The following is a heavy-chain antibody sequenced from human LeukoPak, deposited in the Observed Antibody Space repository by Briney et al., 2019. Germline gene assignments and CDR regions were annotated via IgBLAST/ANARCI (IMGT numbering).Heavy chain of an antibody. D-gene: IGHD3/OR15-3a*01. V-gene: IGHV3-30*03. CDR1: GFTFSSYR. J-gene: IGHJ4*02. CDR3: AASPTNRRTGYYSNYFDY. Sequence: GSSLRLSCAASGFTFSSYRMHWVRQAPGKGLECVAVISYDGSNKYYADSVKGRFTISRDNSKNTLYLQMNSLRAEDTAVYYCAASPTNRRTGYYSNYFDYWGQGTLVTVSS. CDR2: ISYDGSNK.